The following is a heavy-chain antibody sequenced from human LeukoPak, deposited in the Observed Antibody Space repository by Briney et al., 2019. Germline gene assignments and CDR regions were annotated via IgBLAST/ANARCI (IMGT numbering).Heavy chain of an antibody. Sequence: SETLSLTCAVYGGSFSVYYWSWIRQPPGKGLEWIGEINHSGSTNYNPSLKSRVTISVDTSKNQFSLKLSSVTAADTAVYYCARDLKLWLDYWGQGTLVTVSS. CDR1: GGSFSVYY. D-gene: IGHD5-18*01. CDR3: ARDLKLWLDY. CDR2: INHSGST. J-gene: IGHJ4*02. V-gene: IGHV4-34*01.